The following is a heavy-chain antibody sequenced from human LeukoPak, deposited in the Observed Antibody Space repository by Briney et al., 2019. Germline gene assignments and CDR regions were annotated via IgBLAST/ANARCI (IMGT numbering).Heavy chain of an antibody. J-gene: IGHJ4*02. CDR2: INTSGGAI. D-gene: IGHD5-24*01. V-gene: IGHV3-11*04. CDR3: ARIGDGYGDYFDY. CDR1: GFTFSDYY. Sequence: GGSLRLSCAASGFTFSDYYMSWIRQAPGKGLECISYINTSGGAIYYADSVKGRFTISRDNAKNSLFLQMNSLRPEDTAVYYCARIGDGYGDYFDYWGQGTLVTVSS.